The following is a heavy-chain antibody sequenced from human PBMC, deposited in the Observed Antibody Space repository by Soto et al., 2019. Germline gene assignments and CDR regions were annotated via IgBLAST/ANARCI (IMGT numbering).Heavy chain of an antibody. CDR1: GFTFSSYA. J-gene: IGHJ6*02. D-gene: IGHD2-2*01. CDR3: AKWFCSSTSCFRHYGMDV. V-gene: IGHV3-23*01. CDR2: ISGSDGST. Sequence: GGSLRLSCAASGFTFSSYAMSWVRQAPGKGLEWVSAISGSDGSTYYADSVKGRFTISRDNSKNTLYPQMNSLRAEDTAVYYCAKWFCSSTSCFRHYGMDVWGQGTTVTVSS.